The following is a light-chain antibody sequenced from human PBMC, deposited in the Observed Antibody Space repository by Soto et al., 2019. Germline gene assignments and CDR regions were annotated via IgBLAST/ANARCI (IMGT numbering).Light chain of an antibody. CDR1: DNDIGGYNY. Sequence: QSVLTQPASVSGSPGQSITISCTGTDNDIGGYNYVSWYQQHPGKAPKLMIYEVTHRPSGVSNRFFASKSGNTASLTISGLQAEDEADYYCSSYTGSSTHVFGTGTKAPS. V-gene: IGLV2-14*01. J-gene: IGLJ1*01. CDR2: EVT. CDR3: SSYTGSSTHV.